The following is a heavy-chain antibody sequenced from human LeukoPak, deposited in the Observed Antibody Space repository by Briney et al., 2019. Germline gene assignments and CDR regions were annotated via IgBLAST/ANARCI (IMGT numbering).Heavy chain of an antibody. V-gene: IGHV1-24*01. CDR1: GYTLTELS. CDR3: ARDYNYAFDI. D-gene: IGHD1-20*01. CDR2: FDPEEGEA. J-gene: IGHJ3*02. Sequence: ASVKVSCKVSGYTLTELSMHWVRQAPGKGLEWMGGFDPEEGEAIYAQTFQGRVTITADKSTSTAYMELSSLRSEDTAVYYCARDYNYAFDIWGQGTMVTVSS.